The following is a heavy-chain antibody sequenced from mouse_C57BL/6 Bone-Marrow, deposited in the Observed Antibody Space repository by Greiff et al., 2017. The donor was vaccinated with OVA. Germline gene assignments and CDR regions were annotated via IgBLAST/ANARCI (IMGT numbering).Heavy chain of an antibody. CDR3: TTGGPVYFDY. CDR1: GFNIKDDY. Sequence: VQLQQSGAELVRPGASVKLSCTASGFNIKDDYMHWVKQRPEQGLEWIGWIDPENGDTEYASKFQGKATITADTSSNTAYLQLSSLTSEDTAVDYCTTGGPVYFDYWGQGTTLTVSS. V-gene: IGHV14-4*01. CDR2: IDPENGDT. J-gene: IGHJ2*01.